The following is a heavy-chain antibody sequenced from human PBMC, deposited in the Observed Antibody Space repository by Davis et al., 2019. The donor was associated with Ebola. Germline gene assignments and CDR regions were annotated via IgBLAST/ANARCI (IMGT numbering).Heavy chain of an antibody. D-gene: IGHD3-22*01. CDR3: ARDLITMITGGGLFDY. V-gene: IGHV1-3*01. CDR1: GFILTNYA. CDR2: VHGGNGNT. J-gene: IGHJ4*02. Sequence: ASVKVSCKASGFILTNYAIHWVRQAPGQRLEWMGWVHGGNGNTKYSQKFQGRVTITTDTSTSTAYMELRSLRSDDTAVYYCARDLITMITGGGLFDYWGQGTLVTVSS.